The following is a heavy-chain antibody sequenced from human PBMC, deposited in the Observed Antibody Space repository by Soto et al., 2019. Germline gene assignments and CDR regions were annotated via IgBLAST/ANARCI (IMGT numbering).Heavy chain of an antibody. D-gene: IGHD3-10*01. CDR1: GGTLSDHG. J-gene: IGHJ3*02. Sequence: QVQLEQSGAEVKKPGSSVKVSCKASGGTLSDHGVAWLRQAPGQGLEWMGGTIPVFNTAKYAQKFQGRVTVPAGKFTNIAYMELSSLRSEDTAFYFWARGVYGSGTYYTGPSAFDIWGQGTMVIVSS. CDR2: TIPVFNTA. CDR3: ARGVYGSGTYYTGPSAFDI. V-gene: IGHV1-69*06.